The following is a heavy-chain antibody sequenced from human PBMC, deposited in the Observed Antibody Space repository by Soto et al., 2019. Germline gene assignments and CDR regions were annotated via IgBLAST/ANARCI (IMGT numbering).Heavy chain of an antibody. J-gene: IGHJ4*02. Sequence: SETLSLTCTVSGGSISSGGFFWSWIRQHPGKGLECVGYIYYSGSTFYNPSLKGRVTISVDTSKNQFSLKLNSVTAADTAVYYCARHPGYYDILTGYTTYYFDYWGQGILVTVS. CDR3: ARHPGYYDILTGYTTYYFDY. CDR2: IYYSGST. D-gene: IGHD3-9*01. CDR1: GGSISSGGFF. V-gene: IGHV4-31*03.